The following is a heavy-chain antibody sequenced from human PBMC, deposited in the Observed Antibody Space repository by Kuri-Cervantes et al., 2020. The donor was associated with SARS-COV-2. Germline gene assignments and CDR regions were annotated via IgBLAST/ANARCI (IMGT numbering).Heavy chain of an antibody. CDR3: ARQYGGVDP. CDR1: GGSISSYY. CDR2: IYYTGST. Sequence: GSLRLSCTVSGGSISSYYWSWIRQPPGKGLEWIGYIYYTGSTNYNPSLKSRVTISVDTSKKQFSLKLSSVTASDTAVYYCARQYGGVDPWGQGTLVTSPQ. J-gene: IGHJ5*02. V-gene: IGHV4-59*08. D-gene: IGHD3-16*01.